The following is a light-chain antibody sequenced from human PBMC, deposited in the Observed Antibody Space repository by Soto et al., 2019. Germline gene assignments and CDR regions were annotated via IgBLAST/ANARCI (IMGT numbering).Light chain of an antibody. CDR2: DVF. CDR3: SSYTTSSTYV. J-gene: IGLJ1*01. V-gene: IGLV2-18*02. CDR1: SSDVGSNNG. Sequence: QSALTQPPSVSGSPGQSVAISCTGTSSDVGSNNGVSWYQQSPGTAPKLMIFDVFNWPSGVPDRFSGSKSGNTASLTISGPQAEDEGDYFCSSYTTSSTYVFGPGTKVTVL.